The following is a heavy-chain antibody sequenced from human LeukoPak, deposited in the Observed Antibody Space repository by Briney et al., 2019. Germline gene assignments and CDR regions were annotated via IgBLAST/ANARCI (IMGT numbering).Heavy chain of an antibody. J-gene: IGHJ4*02. CDR3: ARDVAVGCSSTSCSGGFGY. V-gene: IGHV3-21*01. CDR1: GFTFSSYS. Sequence: PGGSLRLSCAASGFTFSSYSMNWVRQAPGKGLEWVSSISSSSSYIYYADSVKGRFTISRDNAKNSLYLQMNSLRAEDTAVYYCARDVAVGCSSTSCSGGFGYWGQGTLVTVSS. D-gene: IGHD2-2*01. CDR2: ISSSSSYI.